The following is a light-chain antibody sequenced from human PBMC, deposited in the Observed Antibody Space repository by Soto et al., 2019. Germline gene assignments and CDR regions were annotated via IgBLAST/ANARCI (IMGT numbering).Light chain of an antibody. J-gene: IGKJ5*01. V-gene: IGKV3-20*01. CDR1: QSVSNNY. CDR2: VAS. CDR3: QQYCNWPIT. Sequence: EIVLTQSPGTLSLSPGERATLSCRASQSVSNNYLAWYQQKPGQAPRLLIYVASNRATGIPDRFSGSGSGTDFTLTISSLQSEDFAVYYCQQYCNWPITFGQGTRLEIK.